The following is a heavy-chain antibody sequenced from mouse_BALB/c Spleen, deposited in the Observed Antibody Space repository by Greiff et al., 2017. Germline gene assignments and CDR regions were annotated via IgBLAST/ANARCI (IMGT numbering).Heavy chain of an antibody. CDR3: ARIATVAHYAMNY. D-gene: IGHD1-1*01. J-gene: IGHJ4*01. CDR2: ISSGGGST. V-gene: IGHV5-12-1*01. CDR1: GFAFSSYD. Sequence: EVQRVESGGGLVKPGGSLKLSCAASGFAFSSYDMSWVRQTPEKRLEWVAYISSGGGSTYYPDTVKGRFAISRDNAKNTLYLQMSSLKSEDTAMYYCARIATVAHYAMNYWGQGTSVTVSS.